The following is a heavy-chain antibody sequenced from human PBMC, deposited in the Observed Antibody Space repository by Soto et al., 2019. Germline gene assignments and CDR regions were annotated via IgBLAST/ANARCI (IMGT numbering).Heavy chain of an antibody. J-gene: IGHJ4*02. CDR3: AREAFLSGYSSARELDY. D-gene: IGHD6-25*01. CDR2: ISPNSGVT. CDR1: GYTFIDYY. Sequence: ASVKVSCKASGYTFIDYYIHCVLQSPVQWLEWMGWISPNSGVTNYAQKFQGRVTMTRDTSITTANMELSRLRSDDTAVYYCAREAFLSGYSSARELDYWGQGILVTVSS. V-gene: IGHV1-2*02.